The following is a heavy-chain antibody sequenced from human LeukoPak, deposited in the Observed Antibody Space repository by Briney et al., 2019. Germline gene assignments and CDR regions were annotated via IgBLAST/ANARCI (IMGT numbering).Heavy chain of an antibody. Sequence: GGSLRLSCAASGFTFSTYGFHWVRQAPGEGLEWATFISNDGITRYYAESVKGRFTISRDNSKNTLYLQMNSLRAEDTAVYYCAKLTGYSYGFFDYWGQGTLVTVSS. J-gene: IGHJ4*02. D-gene: IGHD5-18*01. CDR2: ISNDGITR. V-gene: IGHV3-30*02. CDR1: GFTFSTYG. CDR3: AKLTGYSYGFFDY.